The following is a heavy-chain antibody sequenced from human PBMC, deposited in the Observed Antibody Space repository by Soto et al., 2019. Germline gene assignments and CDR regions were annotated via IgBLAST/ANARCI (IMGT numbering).Heavy chain of an antibody. CDR2: IDPSDSYT. J-gene: IGHJ6*02. CDR3: ARTSMQSRGYSYGHGGMDV. Sequence: GESLKISCKVSGYNFASYWIGWVRQMPGKGLEWMGRIDPSDSYTNYSPSFQGHVTISADKSISTAYLQWSSLKASDTAMYYCARTSMQSRGYSYGHGGMDVWGQATTVTVSS. CDR1: GYNFASYW. V-gene: IGHV5-10-1*01. D-gene: IGHD5-18*01.